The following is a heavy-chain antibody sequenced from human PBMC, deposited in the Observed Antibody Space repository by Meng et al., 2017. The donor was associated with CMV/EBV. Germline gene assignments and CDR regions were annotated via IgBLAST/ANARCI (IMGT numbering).Heavy chain of an antibody. V-gene: IGHV3-30*04. J-gene: IGHJ5*02. Sequence: LSLTCAASGFTFSSYAMHWVRQAPGKGLEWVAVISYDGSNKYYADSVKGRFTISRDNSKNTLYLQMNSLRAEDTAVYYCARDRVTAAAGVGWFDPWGQGTLVTSPQ. D-gene: IGHD6-13*01. CDR1: GFTFSSYA. CDR2: ISYDGSNK. CDR3: ARDRVTAAAGVGWFDP.